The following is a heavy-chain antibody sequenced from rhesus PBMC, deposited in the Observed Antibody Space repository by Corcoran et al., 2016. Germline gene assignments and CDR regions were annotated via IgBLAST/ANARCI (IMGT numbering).Heavy chain of an antibody. J-gene: IGHJ5-1*01. CDR2: ITTYNGNK. CDR3: TRANSYVRFDV. Sequence: QVQLVPSGGEIKQPGASVKLSCKASGYTFTSYYMHWVIQAPGQGLEWIRLITTYNGNKGNEQNVRGRGTRTTDTSTSTGYMELSSRRAEDTAGYYCTRANSYVRFDVWGPGVLVTVSS. D-gene: IGHD5-12*01. V-gene: IGHV1-180*01. CDR1: GYTFTSYY.